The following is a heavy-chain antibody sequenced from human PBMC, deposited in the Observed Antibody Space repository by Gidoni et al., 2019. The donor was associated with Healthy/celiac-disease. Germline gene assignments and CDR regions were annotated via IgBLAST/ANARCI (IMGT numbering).Heavy chain of an antibody. V-gene: IGHV3-9*01. Sequence: EVQLVESGGGLVQPGRSLRLSCAASGFTFADYAIHWVRQAPGKGLEWVSGISWNSGSIGYADSVKGRFTISRDNAKNSLYLQMNSLRAEDTALYYCAKDEAYCSGGSCYSGWFDPWGQGTLVTVSS. CDR2: ISWNSGSI. J-gene: IGHJ5*02. D-gene: IGHD2-15*01. CDR1: GFTFADYA. CDR3: AKDEAYCSGGSCYSGWFDP.